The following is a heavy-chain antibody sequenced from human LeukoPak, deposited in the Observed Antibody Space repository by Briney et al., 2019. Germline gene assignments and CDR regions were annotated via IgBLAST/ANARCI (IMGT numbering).Heavy chain of an antibody. V-gene: IGHV3-30*02. CDR3: AQPDF. J-gene: IGHJ4*02. CDR1: GITFRSSS. Sequence: PGGSRRLSCVAAGITFRSSSMHWVRQAPGKGLEWLAFIRFDGSTKYYADSVKGRFTVSRENSKSTLYLQMNSLRAEDTAVYYCAQPDFWGQGTLVTVSS. CDR2: IRFDGSTK.